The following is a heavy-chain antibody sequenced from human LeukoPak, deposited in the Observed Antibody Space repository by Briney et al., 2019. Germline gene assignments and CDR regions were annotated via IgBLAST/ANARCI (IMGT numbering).Heavy chain of an antibody. V-gene: IGHV4-59*11. CDR3: ARQMTTVTPWGMDA. J-gene: IGHJ6*03. CDR1: GGAISSHY. CDR2: IYYSGST. Sequence: PSGTLSLTRTVSGGAISSHYWSWIRQPPGKGRERVGYIYYSGSTNYNPSLKSRVTISLDTSKNQSSPKPSSVTAADTAVYYCARQMTTVTPWGMDAWGKGTTVTVSS. D-gene: IGHD4-17*01.